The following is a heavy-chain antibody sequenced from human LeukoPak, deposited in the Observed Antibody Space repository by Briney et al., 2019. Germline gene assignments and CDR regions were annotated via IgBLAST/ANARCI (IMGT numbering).Heavy chain of an antibody. CDR3: ARETVTAMGY. CDR1: GFTFSSYS. Sequence: AGGSLRLSCAASGFTFSSYSVNWVRQAPGKGLEWVSYISSSSTIYYADSVKGRFTISRDNAKNSLYLQMNSLRAEDTAVYYCARETVTAMGYWGQGTLVTVSS. J-gene: IGHJ4*02. V-gene: IGHV3-48*04. D-gene: IGHD2-21*02. CDR2: ISSSSTI.